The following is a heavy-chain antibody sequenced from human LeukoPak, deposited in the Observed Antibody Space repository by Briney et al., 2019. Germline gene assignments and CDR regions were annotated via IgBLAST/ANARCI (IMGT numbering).Heavy chain of an antibody. V-gene: IGHV1-18*01. D-gene: IGHD6-6*01. J-gene: IGHJ5*02. CDR2: ISAYNGNT. Sequence: ASVKVSCKASGYTFTSYGISWVRQAPGQGLEWMGWISAYNGNTNYAQKLQGRVTMTTDTSTSTAYMELRSLRSDDTAVYYCARDLPPYSSSSGWFDPWGQGTLVTVSS. CDR1: GYTFTSYG. CDR3: ARDLPPYSSSSGWFDP.